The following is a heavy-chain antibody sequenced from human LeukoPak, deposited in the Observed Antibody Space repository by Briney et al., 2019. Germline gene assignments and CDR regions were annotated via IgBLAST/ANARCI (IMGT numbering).Heavy chain of an antibody. Sequence: ASVKVSSEASRYTFTSYGISWVRHAPGQGLEWMGWISAYNGNTNYAQKLQGRVTMTTDTSTSTAYMELRSLRSDDTAVYYCARDSYGDYVPIDAWGQGTLVSVSS. V-gene: IGHV1-18*01. CDR2: ISAYNGNT. CDR1: RYTFTSYG. D-gene: IGHD4-17*01. J-gene: IGHJ5*02. CDR3: ARDSYGDYVPIDA.